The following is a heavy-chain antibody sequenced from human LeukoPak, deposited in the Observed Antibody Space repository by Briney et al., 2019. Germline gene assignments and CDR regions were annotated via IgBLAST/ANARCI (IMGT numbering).Heavy chain of an antibody. J-gene: IGHJ3*02. V-gene: IGHV4-39*01. CDR2: IYYSGST. CDR1: GGSISSSSYY. Sequence: PSETLSLTCTVSGGSISSSSYYWGWTRQPPGEGLEWIGSIYYSGSTYYNPSLKSRVTISVDTSKNQFSLKLSSVTAADTAVYYCARAIVVANDAFDIWGQGTMVTVSS. D-gene: IGHD3-22*01. CDR3: ARAIVVANDAFDI.